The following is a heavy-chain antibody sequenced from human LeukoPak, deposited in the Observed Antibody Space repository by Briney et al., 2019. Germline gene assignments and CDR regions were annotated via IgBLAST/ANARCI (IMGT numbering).Heavy chain of an antibody. J-gene: IGHJ4*02. CDR1: GFTFSSYV. D-gene: IGHD2-21*02. V-gene: IGHV3-30-3*01. CDR3: ARSVGGDTASDY. CDR2: ISYDGSNK. Sequence: GSLRLSCAASGFTFSSYVMHWVRQAPGKGLEWVAVISYDGSNKYYADSVKGRFTISRDNSKDTLYLQMNSLRAEDTAVYYCARSVGGDTASDYWGQGALVTVSS.